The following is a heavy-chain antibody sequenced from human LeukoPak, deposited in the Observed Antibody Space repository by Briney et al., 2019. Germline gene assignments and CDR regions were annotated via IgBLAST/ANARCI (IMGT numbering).Heavy chain of an antibody. CDR3: ARGENVVPWPVCFDV. D-gene: IGHD2-21*01. Sequence: GGSLRLSCAASGFTFDDHVMVWVRQAPGKGLEWVSGINWNGATTGYADSVKGRFTISRDNVRNSLYLQMDSLRAEDPALYFCARGENVVPWPVCFDVWGPGTMVTVSS. J-gene: IGHJ3*01. CDR1: GFTFDDHV. CDR2: INWNGATT. V-gene: IGHV3-20*04.